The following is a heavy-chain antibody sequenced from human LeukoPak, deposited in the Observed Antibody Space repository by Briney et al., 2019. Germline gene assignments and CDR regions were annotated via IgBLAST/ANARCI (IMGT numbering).Heavy chain of an antibody. CDR3: AKDHPDYYYCRSAYYYSPFDY. CDR1: GFTFSSYA. CDR2: ISGSGGST. V-gene: IGHV3-23*01. J-gene: IGHJ4*02. Sequence: GGSLRLSCAASGFTFSSYAMSWVRQAPGKGLEWVSSISGSGGSTYYADSVKGRFTISRDNSKNTLYLQMNSLRAEDTAVYYCAKDHPDYYYCRSAYYYSPFDYWGQGTLVSVPS. D-gene: IGHD3-3*01.